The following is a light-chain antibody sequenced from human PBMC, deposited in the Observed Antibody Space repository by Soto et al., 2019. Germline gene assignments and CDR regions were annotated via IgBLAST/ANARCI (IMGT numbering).Light chain of an antibody. V-gene: IGKV4-1*01. CDR3: QQYSSTPLT. J-gene: IGKJ4*01. Sequence: IVIAECRESLAISLVDVSFSKCKPSPSVLYSSNNKNYLAWYQQKPGQRPKLLIYWASTRESGVPDRFSGSGSGTDFTITISSLQAEDGIVYYSQQYSSTPLTFGGGTKVDIK. CDR2: WAS. CDR1: PSVLYSSNNKNY.